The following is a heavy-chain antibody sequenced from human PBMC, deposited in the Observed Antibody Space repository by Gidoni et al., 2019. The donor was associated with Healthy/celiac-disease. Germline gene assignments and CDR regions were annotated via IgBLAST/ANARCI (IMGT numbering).Heavy chain of an antibody. V-gene: IGHV4-39*02. J-gene: IGHJ4*02. CDR1: VGSISSSSYY. CDR2: IYYSGST. Sequence: QLQLQEAGPGLVKPSETPPLTSTVSVGSISSSSYYWGWIRQPPGKGLGWIGSIYYSGSTYYNPSLKSRFTISVDTSKNTFSLKLSSVTAADTAVYYCARDGGNGGVPFDYWGQGTLVTVSS. D-gene: IGHD2-15*01. CDR3: ARDGGNGGVPFDY.